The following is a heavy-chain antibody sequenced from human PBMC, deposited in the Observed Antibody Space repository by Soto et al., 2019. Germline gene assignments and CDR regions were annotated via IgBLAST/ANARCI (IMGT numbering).Heavy chain of an antibody. Sequence: SETLSLTCAVSGGSISSGDYSWSWIRQPPGKGLEWIGYIYHSGTIYYNPSLQSRVTISVDRSRNQFSLRLSSVTAADTAVYYCARSFGSSPTDFDYWGQGTMGKVS. CDR3: ARSFGSSPTDFDY. CDR2: IYHSGTI. D-gene: IGHD6-6*01. J-gene: IGHJ4*02. CDR1: GGSISSGDYS. V-gene: IGHV4-30-2*01.